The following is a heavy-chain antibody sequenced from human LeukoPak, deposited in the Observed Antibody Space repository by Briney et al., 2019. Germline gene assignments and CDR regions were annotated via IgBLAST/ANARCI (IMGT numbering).Heavy chain of an antibody. J-gene: IGHJ3*02. D-gene: IGHD3-10*01. V-gene: IGHV1-3*01. Sequence: GASVKVSCKASGYTFTSYAMHWVRQAPGQRLEWMGWINAGNGNTKYSQKFQGRVTITRDTSASTAYMELSSLRSEDTAVYYCARDGWFGELPYNGDAFDIWGQGTMVTVSS. CDR2: INAGNGNT. CDR3: ARDGWFGELPYNGDAFDI. CDR1: GYTFTSYA.